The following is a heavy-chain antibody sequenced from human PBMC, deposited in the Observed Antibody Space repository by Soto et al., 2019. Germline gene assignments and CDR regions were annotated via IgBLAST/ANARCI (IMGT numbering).Heavy chain of an antibody. CDR2: MHYSRTT. CDR1: GGSISNGAYY. V-gene: IGHV4-31*03. D-gene: IGHD3-22*01. J-gene: IGHJ6*04. Sequence: TLSLTCTVSGGSISNGAYYWSWIRQHPGKGLEWIVYMHYSRTTYYNPSLRSRVTISVDTSKNQFSLKLSSVTAADTAVYYCAREGDDSRNYYYYGMDVWGKGTTVTVSS. CDR3: AREGDDSRNYYYYGMDV.